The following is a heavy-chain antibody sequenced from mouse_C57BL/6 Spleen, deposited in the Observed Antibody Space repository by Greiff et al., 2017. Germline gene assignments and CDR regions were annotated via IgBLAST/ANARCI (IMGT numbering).Heavy chain of an antibody. CDR1: GYTFPDYY. Sequence: QVQLQQSGAELVRPGASVKLSCKASGYTFPDYYINWVKQRPGQGLEWIARIYPGSGNTYYNEKFKGKATLTAEKSSSTAYMQLSSLTSEDSAVYFCARTSRGYYAMDYWGQGTSVTVSS. CDR2: IYPGSGNT. J-gene: IGHJ4*01. CDR3: ARTSRGYYAMDY. V-gene: IGHV1-76*01. D-gene: IGHD3-3*01.